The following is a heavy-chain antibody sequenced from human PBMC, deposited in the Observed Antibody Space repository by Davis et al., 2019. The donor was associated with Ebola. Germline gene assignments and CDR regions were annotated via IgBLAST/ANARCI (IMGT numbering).Heavy chain of an antibody. CDR1: GGYISSYY. CDR3: ARVDYDFWSGYYTGNWFDP. Sequence: SETLSLTCTVSGGYISSYYWSWIRQPPGKGLEWIGYIYYSGSTNYNPSLKSRVTISVDTSKNQFSLKLSSVTAADTAVYYCARVDYDFWSGYYTGNWFDPWGQGTLVTVSS. D-gene: IGHD3-3*01. J-gene: IGHJ5*02. V-gene: IGHV4-59*01. CDR2: IYYSGST.